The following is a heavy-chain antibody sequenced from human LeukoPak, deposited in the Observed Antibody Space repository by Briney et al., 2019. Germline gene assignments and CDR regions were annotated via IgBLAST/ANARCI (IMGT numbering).Heavy chain of an antibody. D-gene: IGHD5-18*01. Sequence: TPSETLSLTCTVSGGSISSYYWSWIRQSPGKGLECIGYIHYTGSTNYNPSLKSRVTISVETSKNQFSLKLKSVTAADTAVYYCARVRGYGRDYYYYYMDVWGKGTTVTVSS. CDR2: IHYTGST. CDR3: ARVRGYGRDYYYYYMDV. CDR1: GGSISSYY. V-gene: IGHV4-59*01. J-gene: IGHJ6*03.